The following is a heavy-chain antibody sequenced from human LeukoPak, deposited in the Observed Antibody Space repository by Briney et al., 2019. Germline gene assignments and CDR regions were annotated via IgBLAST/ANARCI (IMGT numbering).Heavy chain of an antibody. CDR2: IIPIFGTA. CDR3: ASVGRVGATGLDY. D-gene: IGHD1-26*01. V-gene: IGHV1-69*05. CDR1: GGTFSSYA. Sequence: PVKVSCKASGGTFSSYAISWVRQAPGQGLEWMGGIIPIFGTANYAQKFQGRVTITTDESTSTAYMELSSLRSEDTAVYYCASVGRVGATGLDYWGQGTLVTVSS. J-gene: IGHJ4*02.